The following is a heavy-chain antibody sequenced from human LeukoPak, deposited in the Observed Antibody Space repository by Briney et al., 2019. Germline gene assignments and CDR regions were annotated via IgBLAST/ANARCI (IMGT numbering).Heavy chain of an antibody. V-gene: IGHV1-8*03. CDR1: GYTFTSYD. J-gene: IGHJ6*03. CDR3: ARGSPYDFWSGYYYYYYMDV. CDR2: MNPNSGNT. D-gene: IGHD3-3*01. Sequence: ASVKVSCKASGYTFTSYDINWVRQATGQGLEWMGWMNPNSGNTGYAQKFQGRVTITRNTSISTAYMGLSSLRSEDTAVYYCARGSPYDFWSGYYYYYYMDVWGKGTTVTVSS.